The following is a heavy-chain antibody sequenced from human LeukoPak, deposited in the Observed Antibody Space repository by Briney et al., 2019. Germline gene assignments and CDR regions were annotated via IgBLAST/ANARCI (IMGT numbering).Heavy chain of an antibody. V-gene: IGHV3-33*01. Sequence: PGRSLRLSCAASGFTFSSYGMHWVRQAPGKGLEWVAVIWYDGSNKYYADSVKGRFTISRDNSKNTLYLQMNSLRAEDTAVYYRAGDSNGIFDYWGQGTLVTVSS. D-gene: IGHD4-4*01. CDR3: AGDSNGIFDY. J-gene: IGHJ4*02. CDR1: GFTFSSYG. CDR2: IWYDGSNK.